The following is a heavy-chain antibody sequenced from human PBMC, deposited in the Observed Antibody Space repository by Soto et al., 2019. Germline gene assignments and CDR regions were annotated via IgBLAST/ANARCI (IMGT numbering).Heavy chain of an antibody. V-gene: IGHV3-48*04. CDR1: GFSFSSFS. CDR2: ISGSGTTT. J-gene: IGHJ4*02. CDR3: ARLGDSGSGSY. Sequence: EVHLVESGGDLVQPGGSLRLSCAASGFSFSSFSMNWVRQAPGKGLEWVSYISGSGTTTYYADSVKGRFTISRDNAKNALYLQMDSLQAEDTAVYYCARLGDSGSGSYWGQGTLVTVSS. D-gene: IGHD3-10*01.